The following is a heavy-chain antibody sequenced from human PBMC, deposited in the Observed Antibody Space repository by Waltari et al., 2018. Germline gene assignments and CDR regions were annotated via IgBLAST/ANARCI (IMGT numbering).Heavy chain of an antibody. Sequence: EVQLVESGGGLVQPGGSLRLSCAASGFTFSSCWMHWVRQAPGKGLVWVSRINPDGRSTNYADSVKGRFTISRDNAKNTLFLQMNSLRAEDTARYYCVRRNVRGADVVGPTVDYWGQGTLVTVSS. D-gene: IGHD1-26*01. J-gene: IGHJ4*02. V-gene: IGHV3-74*01. CDR2: INPDGRST. CDR1: GFTFSSCW. CDR3: VRRNVRGADVVGPTVDY.